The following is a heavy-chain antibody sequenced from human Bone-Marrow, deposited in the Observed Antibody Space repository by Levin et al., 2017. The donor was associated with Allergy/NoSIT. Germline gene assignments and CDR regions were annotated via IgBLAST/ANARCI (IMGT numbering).Heavy chain of an antibody. V-gene: IGHV4-31*03. D-gene: IGHD4-17*01. CDR2: VHYSGGT. CDR1: GDSITSGNYY. Sequence: LRLSCTISGDSITSGNYYWSWIRQRPGKGLEWIGYVHYSGGTYYNPSLKSRLIMSVETSKNQFSLKLSSVTAADTAVYFCARTDYGDYWRNFDYWGQGTLVTVSS. CDR3: ARTDYGDYWRNFDY. J-gene: IGHJ4*02.